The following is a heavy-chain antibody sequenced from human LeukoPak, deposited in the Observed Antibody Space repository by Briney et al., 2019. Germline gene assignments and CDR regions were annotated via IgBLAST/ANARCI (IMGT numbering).Heavy chain of an antibody. D-gene: IGHD3-3*01. V-gene: IGHV3-23*01. CDR3: ARDRALRFLEWSVGY. CDR1: GFTFSSYA. CDR2: ISGSGGST. Sequence: GGSLRLSCAASGFTFSSYAMSWVRQAPGKGLEWVSGISGSGGSTHYADSVKGRFTISRDNSKNTLYLQMNSLRAEDTAVYYCARDRALRFLEWSVGYWGQGTLVTVSS. J-gene: IGHJ4*02.